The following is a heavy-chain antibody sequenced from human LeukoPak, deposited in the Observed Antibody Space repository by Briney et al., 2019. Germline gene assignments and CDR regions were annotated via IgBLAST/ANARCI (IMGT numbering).Heavy chain of an antibody. Sequence: PGGSLRLSCAASGFTFSIYWMSWVRQAPGKGLEWVANIKPDAIEKYYVDSVKGRFTISRDNTKHSLYLQMNSLRVEDTAVYYCASYCSSTTCYSSLLFDYWGQGTLVTVSS. D-gene: IGHD2-2*01. CDR2: IKPDAIEK. V-gene: IGHV3-7*01. J-gene: IGHJ4*02. CDR3: ASYCSSTTCYSSLLFDY. CDR1: GFTFSIYW.